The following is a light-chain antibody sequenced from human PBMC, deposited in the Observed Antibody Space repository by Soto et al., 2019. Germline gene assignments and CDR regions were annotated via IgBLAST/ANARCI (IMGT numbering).Light chain of an antibody. J-gene: IGKJ3*01. CDR1: QSVSSNY. Sequence: VLMQSPATLSVSPGERATLSCRASQSVSSNYVAWFHQKPGQAPRLLIYGASSRATGVPDRFSASGSGTDFTLTISRLEPEDFAVYYCQQYGRSPFTFGPGTKVDIK. CDR2: GAS. CDR3: QQYGRSPFT. V-gene: IGKV3-20*01.